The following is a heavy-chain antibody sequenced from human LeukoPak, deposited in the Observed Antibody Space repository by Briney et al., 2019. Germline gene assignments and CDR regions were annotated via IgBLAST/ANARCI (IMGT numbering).Heavy chain of an antibody. V-gene: IGHV3-30*18. CDR1: GFTFSSYG. CDR3: AKDLGAEVGVDY. Sequence: GGSLRLSCAASGFTFSSYGMHWVRQAPGKGLEWVAVISYDGSNKYYADSVKGRFTISRDNSKNTLYLQMNSLRAEDTAVYYCAKDLGAEVGVDYWGQGTLVAVSS. J-gene: IGHJ4*02. D-gene: IGHD3-3*01. CDR2: ISYDGSNK.